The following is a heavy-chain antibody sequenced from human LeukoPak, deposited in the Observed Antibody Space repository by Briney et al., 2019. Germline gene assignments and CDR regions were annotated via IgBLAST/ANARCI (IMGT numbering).Heavy chain of an antibody. J-gene: IGHJ6*03. D-gene: IGHD6-25*01. CDR1: GFTFDDYA. CDR2: IRWNSGSI. CDR3: AKDVVTGTGFFFIMDV. Sequence: GGSLRLSCAASGFTFDDYAMHWGRQAPGKGLEWVSGIRWNSGSIGYADSVKGRFTISRDNAKNSLYLQMNSLRAEDTALYYCAKDVVTGTGFFFIMDVWGKGTTVAVSS. V-gene: IGHV3-9*01.